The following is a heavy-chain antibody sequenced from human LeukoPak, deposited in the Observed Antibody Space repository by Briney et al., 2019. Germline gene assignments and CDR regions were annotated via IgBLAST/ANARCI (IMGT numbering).Heavy chain of an antibody. J-gene: IGHJ6*03. CDR1: GYTFTSYD. CDR2: MNPNSGNT. CDR3: ARAWGYCSGGSCPYYMDV. D-gene: IGHD2-15*01. Sequence: WASVKVSCKASGYTFTSYDIYWVRQATGQGLEWMGWMNPNSGNTGYAQKFQGRVTITRNTSISTAYMELSSLRSEDTAVYYCARAWGYCSGGSCPYYMDVWGKGTTVTVSS. V-gene: IGHV1-8*03.